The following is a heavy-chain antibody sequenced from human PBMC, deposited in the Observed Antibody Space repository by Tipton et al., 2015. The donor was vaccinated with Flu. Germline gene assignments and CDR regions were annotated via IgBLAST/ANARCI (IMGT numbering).Heavy chain of an antibody. CDR1: GGTFSSYA. Sequence: QLVQSGAEVKKPGSSVKVSCKASGGTFSSYAISWVRQAPGQGLEWMGRIIPILGIANYAQKFQGRVTITADKSTSTAYMELSSLRSEDTAVYYCARGDYSNYYYYGMDVWGQGTTVTVSS. CDR3: ARGDYSNYYYYGMDV. CDR2: IIPILGIA. V-gene: IGHV1-69*09. J-gene: IGHJ6*02. D-gene: IGHD4-11*01.